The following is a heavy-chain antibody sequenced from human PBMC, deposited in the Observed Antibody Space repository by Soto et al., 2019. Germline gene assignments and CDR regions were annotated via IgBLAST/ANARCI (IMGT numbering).Heavy chain of an antibody. V-gene: IGHV3-23*01. CDR3: AKGRGYSYGNSRTYHFDY. CDR1: GFTFSSYA. J-gene: IGHJ4*02. D-gene: IGHD5-18*01. Sequence: EVQLLESGGGLVQPGGSLRLSCAASGFTFSSYAMSWVRQAPGKGLEWVSAISGSGGSTYYADSVKGRFTISRDNSKNTLYLQMNSLRAEDTAVYYCAKGRGYSYGNSRTYHFDYWGQGTLVTVSS. CDR2: ISGSGGST.